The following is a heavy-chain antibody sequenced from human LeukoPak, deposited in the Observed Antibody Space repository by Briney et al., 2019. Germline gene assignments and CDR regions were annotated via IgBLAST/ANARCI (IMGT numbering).Heavy chain of an antibody. CDR1: GFTFSSYA. V-gene: IGHV3-23*01. Sequence: GGSLRLSCAASGFTFSSYAMSWVRQAPGKGLEWVSAISGSGYSAYYADSVKGRFAISRDNSKNTLYLQMNSLRAEDTAVYYCAKEAGYSGYDYPDYWGQGTLVTVSS. CDR3: AKEAGYSGYDYPDY. J-gene: IGHJ4*02. D-gene: IGHD5-12*01. CDR2: ISGSGYSA.